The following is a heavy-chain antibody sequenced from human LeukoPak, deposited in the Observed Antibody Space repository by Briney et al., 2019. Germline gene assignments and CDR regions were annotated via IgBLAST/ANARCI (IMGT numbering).Heavy chain of an antibody. J-gene: IGHJ4*02. V-gene: IGHV1-8*03. CDR2: MNPNSGNT. Sequence: GSSVKVSCKASGGTFSSYAISWVRQATGQGLEWMGYMNPNSGNTAYAQKFQGRLTITKNTSISTAYMDLSSLTSDDTAVYYCARETFDSWGQGTRVTVSS. CDR1: GGTFSSYA. CDR3: ARETFDS.